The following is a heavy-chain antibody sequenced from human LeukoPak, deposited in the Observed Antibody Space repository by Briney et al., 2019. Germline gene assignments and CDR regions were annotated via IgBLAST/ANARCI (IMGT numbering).Heavy chain of an antibody. D-gene: IGHD2-15*01. CDR1: GFTFSSYA. CDR2: ISGSGGST. J-gene: IGHJ4*02. Sequence: GGSLRLSCAASGFTFSSYAMSWVRQAPGKGLKWFSAISGSGGSTYYADSVKGRFTISRDNSKNTLYLQMNSLRAEDTAVYYCAKDPHVVAATSPSDYWGQGTLVTVSS. CDR3: AKDPHVVAATSPSDY. V-gene: IGHV3-23*01.